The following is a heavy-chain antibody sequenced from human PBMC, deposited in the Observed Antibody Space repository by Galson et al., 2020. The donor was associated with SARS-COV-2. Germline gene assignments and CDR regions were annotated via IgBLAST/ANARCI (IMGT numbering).Heavy chain of an antibody. CDR2: INPIFGTA. CDR3: ARYDYGDYETPGGDYYYGMDV. J-gene: IGHJ6*02. Sequence: SVKVSCKASGGTFSSYAISWVRQAPGQGLEWMGGINPIFGTANYAQKFQGRVTITADESTSTAYMELSSLRSEDTAVYYCARYDYGDYETPGGDYYYGMDVWGQGTTVTVSS. CDR1: GGTFSSYA. V-gene: IGHV1-69*13. D-gene: IGHD4-17*01.